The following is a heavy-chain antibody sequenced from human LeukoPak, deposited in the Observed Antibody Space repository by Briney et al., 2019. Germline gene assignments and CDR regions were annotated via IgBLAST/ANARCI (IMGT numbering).Heavy chain of an antibody. D-gene: IGHD1-26*01. CDR1: GFTFSSYA. CDR3: ARAPSGNYGYSYGMDV. V-gene: IGHV3-21*01. Sequence: GGSLRLSCAASGFTFSSYAMNWVRQAPGKGLEWVSSITSTSNYIYHAGSVKGRFTISRDNAKDSLYLQMHGLRAEDTAVYFCARAPSGNYGYSYGMDVWGQGTTVTVSS. J-gene: IGHJ6*02. CDR2: ITSTSNYI.